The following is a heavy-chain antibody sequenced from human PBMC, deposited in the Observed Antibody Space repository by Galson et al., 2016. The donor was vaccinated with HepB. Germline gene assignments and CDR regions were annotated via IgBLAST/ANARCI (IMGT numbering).Heavy chain of an antibody. Sequence: SVKVSCKASGYSFTNYHVHWVRQAPGQGLEYMGMINTNNGDTYYARKFQGRVTFTRDTSTNTADMELNSLRSEDSAVFLCAREYHGTLYFDYWGQGTRVTVSS. D-gene: IGHD3-16*01. CDR2: INTNNGDT. V-gene: IGHV1-46*01. CDR3: AREYHGTLYFDY. CDR1: GYSFTNYH. J-gene: IGHJ4*02.